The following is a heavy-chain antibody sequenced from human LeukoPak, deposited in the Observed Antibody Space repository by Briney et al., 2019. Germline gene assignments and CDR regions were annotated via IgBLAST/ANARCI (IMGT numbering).Heavy chain of an antibody. Sequence: PGGSLRLSCAASGFTFSSYGKHWVRQAPGKGLEWVAFIRYDGSNKYYADSVKGRFTISRDNSKNTPYLQMNSLRAEDTAVYYCAKDVAARRDYYYYYYMDVWGKGTTVTVSS. CDR2: IRYDGSNK. CDR3: AKDVAARRDYYYYYYMDV. CDR1: GFTFSSYG. D-gene: IGHD6-6*01. J-gene: IGHJ6*03. V-gene: IGHV3-30*02.